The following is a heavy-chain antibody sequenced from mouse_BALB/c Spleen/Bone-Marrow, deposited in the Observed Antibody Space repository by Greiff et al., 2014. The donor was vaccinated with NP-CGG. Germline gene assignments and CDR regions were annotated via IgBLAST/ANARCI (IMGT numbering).Heavy chain of an antibody. D-gene: IGHD2-3*01. CDR1: GYAFTDYL. CDR2: INPGSGST. V-gene: IGHV1-54*01. J-gene: IGHJ2*01. CDR3: ARYDGYFDY. Sequence: VQVVESGAELVRSGTSVKVSCKASGYAFTDYLMEWLKQRPGQGLEWIGVINPGSGSTNYNEKFKDKATLTADKSSSTAYMQLSSLTSDDSAVYFCARYDGYFDYWGQGTILTVSS.